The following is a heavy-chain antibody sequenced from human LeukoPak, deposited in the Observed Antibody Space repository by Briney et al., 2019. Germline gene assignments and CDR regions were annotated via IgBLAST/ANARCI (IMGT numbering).Heavy chain of an antibody. CDR2: IIPIFGTA. Sequence: ASVKVSCKASGGTFSSYAISWVRQAPGQGLEWMGGIIPIFGTANYAQKFQGRVTMTRDTSTSTVYMELSSLRSEDTAVYYCARPKKTRDVSGSYPLYGMDVWGQGTTVTVSS. CDR1: GGTFSSYA. D-gene: IGHD1-26*01. CDR3: ARPKKTRDVSGSYPLYGMDV. V-gene: IGHV1-69*05. J-gene: IGHJ6*02.